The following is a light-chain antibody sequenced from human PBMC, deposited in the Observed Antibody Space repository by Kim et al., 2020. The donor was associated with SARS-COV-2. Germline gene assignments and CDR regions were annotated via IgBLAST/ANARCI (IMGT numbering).Light chain of an antibody. CDR2: STN. J-gene: IGLJ3*02. CDR3: VLYMGSGISV. Sequence: GWTHTLTCCFRSGSRSTSYHPSWYQQTPAQAPPTLLDSTNTRSSGVPDRFSGSILGNKAALTVTGAQADDESDYYCVLYMGSGISVFGGGTQLTVL. V-gene: IGLV8-61*01. CDR1: SGSRSTSYH.